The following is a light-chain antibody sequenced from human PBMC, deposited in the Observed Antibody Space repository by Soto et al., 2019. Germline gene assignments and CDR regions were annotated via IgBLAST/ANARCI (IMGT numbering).Light chain of an antibody. J-gene: IGKJ1*01. Sequence: EIVLTQSPATLSVSPGEKVTLSCRASQTIRTTLAWYQQRPGQAPNLLIYDAATRATALPARFSGSGSGTDFTLTIASLQSGDFAVYYCQQYETWPRTFGQGTRVEI. CDR2: DAA. CDR3: QQYETWPRT. V-gene: IGKV3-15*01. CDR1: QTIRTT.